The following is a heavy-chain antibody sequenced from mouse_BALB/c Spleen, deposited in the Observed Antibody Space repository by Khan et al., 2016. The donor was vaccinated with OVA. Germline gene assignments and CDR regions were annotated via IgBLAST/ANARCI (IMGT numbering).Heavy chain of an antibody. V-gene: IGHV1-4*01. Sequence: VQLQESGAELANPGASVKMSCKASGYTFTSYRMHWVKQRPGQGLEWIGYINPSSGYTEYNQNFRDKATLTADKSSSTAYMQLSSLTSEDSAVYYCARDGIDYWGQGTPLTVSS. CDR3: ARDGIDY. CDR2: INPSSGYT. CDR1: GYTFTSYR. D-gene: IGHD2-1*01. J-gene: IGHJ2*01.